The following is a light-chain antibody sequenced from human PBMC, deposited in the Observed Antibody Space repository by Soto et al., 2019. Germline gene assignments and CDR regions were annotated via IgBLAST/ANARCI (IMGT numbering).Light chain of an antibody. CDR3: QQYNSYSRYT. J-gene: IGKJ2*01. CDR1: QSISSW. Sequence: DIQMTQSPSTLSASVGDRVTITCRASQSISSWLAWYQQKPGKAPKLLIYKASSLESGVPSRFSGGGSGTEFTLTISSLQADDFATYYCQQYNSYSRYTFGQGTKLEIK. V-gene: IGKV1-5*03. CDR2: KAS.